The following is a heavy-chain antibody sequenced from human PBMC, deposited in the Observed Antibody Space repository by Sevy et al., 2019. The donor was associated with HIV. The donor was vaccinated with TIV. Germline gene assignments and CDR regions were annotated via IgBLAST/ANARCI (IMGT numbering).Heavy chain of an antibody. CDR2: IRLDGSAR. CDR3: ARAFRREAYTPDY. Sequence: GGSLRLSCAASGFIFSDYWMTWVRQAPGKGLEWVATIRLDGSARYYASSVKGRFTISRDNAKNSLFLQMNSLRVEDTAVYYCARAFRREAYTPDYWGQVSLVTVSS. J-gene: IGHJ4*02. V-gene: IGHV3-7*03. D-gene: IGHD4-4*01. CDR1: GFIFSDYW.